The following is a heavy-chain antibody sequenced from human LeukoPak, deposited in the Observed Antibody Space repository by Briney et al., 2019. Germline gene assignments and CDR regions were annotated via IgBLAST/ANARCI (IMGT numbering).Heavy chain of an antibody. V-gene: IGHV4-59*08. CDR3: ARRGRGVFGSGKYYGMDV. CDR1: GGSISSYY. Sequence: SETLSLTCTVSGGSISSYYWSWIRQPPGKGLEWIGYIYYSGSTNYNPSLKSRVTISVDMSKNQFSLKLSSVTAADTAVYFCARRGRGVFGSGKYYGMDVGGQGTTVPVSS. J-gene: IGHJ6*02. D-gene: IGHD3-3*01. CDR2: IYYSGST.